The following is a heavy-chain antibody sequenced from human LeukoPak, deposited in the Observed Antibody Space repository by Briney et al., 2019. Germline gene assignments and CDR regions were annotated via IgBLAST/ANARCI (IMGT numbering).Heavy chain of an antibody. CDR1: GYTFTSYG. D-gene: IGHD3-22*01. CDR3: ARELNYDSSGYYFDY. J-gene: IGHJ4*02. V-gene: IGHV1-18*01. Sequence: GASVKVSCKASGYTFTSYGISWVRQAPGQGLEWMGWISAYNGNTNYAQKLQGRVTMTTDTSTSTAYMELRSLRSDDTAVYYCARELNYDSSGYYFDYWGQGTLVTVSS. CDR2: ISAYNGNT.